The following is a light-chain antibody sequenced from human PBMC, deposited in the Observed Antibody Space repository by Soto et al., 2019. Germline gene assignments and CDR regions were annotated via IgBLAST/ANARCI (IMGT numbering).Light chain of an antibody. V-gene: IGKV1-27*01. CDR2: GAA. CDR3: EQFVRGKVIRLTLWIT. J-gene: IGKJ5*01. CDR1: QGITNY. Sequence: DIQMTQSPSSLSASVGDRVTITCRASQGITNYLAWYQQKPGKVPKLLNYGAAALQSGGPSRFRGGGSGTDFTLSISSLNPEDVSNYSCEQFVRGKVIRLTLWITFGQGTRLEIK.